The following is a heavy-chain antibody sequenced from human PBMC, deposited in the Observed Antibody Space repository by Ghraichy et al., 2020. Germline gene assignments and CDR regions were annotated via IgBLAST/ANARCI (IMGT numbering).Heavy chain of an antibody. CDR1: GFTFSSYS. J-gene: IGHJ3*02. Sequence: GGSLRLSCAASGFTFSSYSMNWVRQAPGKGLEWVSLISRSSRNIYNADSVKGRFTISRDNAKNSLYLQMNSLRAEDTAVYYCARAYYYGSGCLSDAFDIWGQGTMVTVSS. V-gene: IGHV3-21*01. D-gene: IGHD3-10*01. CDR2: ISRSSRNI. CDR3: ARAYYYGSGCLSDAFDI.